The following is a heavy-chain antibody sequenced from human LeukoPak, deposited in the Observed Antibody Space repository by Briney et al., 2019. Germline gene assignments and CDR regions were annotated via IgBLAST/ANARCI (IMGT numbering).Heavy chain of an antibody. CDR2: INPNSGGT. J-gene: IGHJ4*02. V-gene: IGHV1-2*02. D-gene: IGHD2-2*02. Sequence: GASVKVSRKASGYTFTGYYIHWVRQAPGQGLEWMGWINPNSGGTNYAQKFQGRVTMTRDTSISTAYMELSRLRSDDTAVYYCAWLLGYCSSTSCYTGGYYWGQGTLVTVSS. CDR3: AWLLGYCSSTSCYTGGYY. CDR1: GYTFTGYY.